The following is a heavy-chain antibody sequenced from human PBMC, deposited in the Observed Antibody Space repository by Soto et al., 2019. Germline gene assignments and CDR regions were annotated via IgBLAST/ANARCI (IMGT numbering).Heavy chain of an antibody. CDR1: GGSISSGGYY. V-gene: IGHV4-31*03. Sequence: TLSLTCTVSGGSISSGGYYWSWIRQHPGKGLEWIGYMYYIGSTYYNPSLKSRVTISVDTSKNQFSLKLTSVTAADTAVYYCARGSYTFGEIGAFDIWGQGKMVTVSS. J-gene: IGHJ3*02. D-gene: IGHD2-21*01. CDR2: MYYIGST. CDR3: ARGSYTFGEIGAFDI.